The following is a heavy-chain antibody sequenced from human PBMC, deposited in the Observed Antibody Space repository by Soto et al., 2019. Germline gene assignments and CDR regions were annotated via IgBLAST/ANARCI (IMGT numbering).Heavy chain of an antibody. J-gene: IGHJ4*02. CDR3: ARTVPSYYYDSSGYTGLGGYFDY. Sequence: SETLSLTCTVSGGSIISYYWSWIRQPPGKGLEWIGYIYYSGSTYYNPSLKSRVTISVDTSKNQFSLKLSSVTAADTAVYYCARTVPSYYYDSSGYTGLGGYFDYWGQGTLVTVS. V-gene: IGHV4-59*08. CDR1: GGSIISYY. CDR2: IYYSGST. D-gene: IGHD3-22*01.